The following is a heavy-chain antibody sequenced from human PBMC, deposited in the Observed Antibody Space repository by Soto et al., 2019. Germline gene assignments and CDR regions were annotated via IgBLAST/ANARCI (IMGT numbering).Heavy chain of an antibody. CDR3: ARGRGYSSGWYLEV. CDR1: GVSISSSGYY. D-gene: IGHD6-19*01. J-gene: IGHJ6*02. Sequence: SESLSLTCAVSGVSISSSGYYWTWIRQHPGKGLEWIVHIYYSGGTPYNPSLNSRLAISVDTSKNHFSLKLSSVTAADTAVYDRARGRGYSSGWYLEVWGHGSPGTVSS. CDR2: IYYSGGT. V-gene: IGHV4-31*11.